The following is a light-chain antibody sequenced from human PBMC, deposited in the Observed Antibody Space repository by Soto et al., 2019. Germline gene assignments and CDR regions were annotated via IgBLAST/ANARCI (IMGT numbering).Light chain of an antibody. CDR1: SSDFGSYNY. J-gene: IGLJ1*01. V-gene: IGLV2-14*01. CDR2: EVS. CDR3: SSHTDRGTYV. Sequence: QSALTQPASVSVSLVQTITISCTGTSSDFGSYNYVSWYQQHPGKAPKLMIFEVSDLPSGVSDRFSGSKSGNTASLTISGLQAEDEADYYCSSHTDRGTYVFGLGTKLTVL.